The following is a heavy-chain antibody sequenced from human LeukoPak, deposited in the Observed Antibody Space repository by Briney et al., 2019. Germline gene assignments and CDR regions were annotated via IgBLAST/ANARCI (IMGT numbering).Heavy chain of an antibody. CDR2: IFTSGST. CDR1: GGSISSGSYY. CDR3: ARRALSSSWFGVAFRI. D-gene: IGHD6-13*01. Sequence: SETLSLTCTVSGGSISSGSYYWSWIRQPAGEGLEWIGRIFTSGSTKYNPSLKSRVTISVDTSKNQFSLKLSSVTAADTAVYCCARRALSSSWFGVAFRIWGQGTMVTVSS. J-gene: IGHJ3*02. V-gene: IGHV4-61*02.